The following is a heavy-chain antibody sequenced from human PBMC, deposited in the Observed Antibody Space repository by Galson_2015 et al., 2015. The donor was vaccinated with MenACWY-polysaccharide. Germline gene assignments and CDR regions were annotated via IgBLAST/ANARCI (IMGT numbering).Heavy chain of an antibody. Sequence: SLRLSCAASGFTFSSNGMSWVRQAPGEGLEWVSAISGSGSSTHYADSVKGRFSISRDNSKNTVSLQMNSLRIEDTAVYYCAKDLGTSETYYRADYWGQGTLVSVSS. D-gene: IGHD1-26*01. CDR2: ISGSGSST. V-gene: IGHV3-23*01. CDR1: GFTFSSNG. CDR3: AKDLGTSETYYRADY. J-gene: IGHJ4*02.